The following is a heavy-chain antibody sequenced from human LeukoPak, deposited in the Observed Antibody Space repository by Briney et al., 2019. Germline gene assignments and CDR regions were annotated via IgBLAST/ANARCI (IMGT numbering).Heavy chain of an antibody. J-gene: IGHJ4*02. D-gene: IGHD4-23*01. V-gene: IGHV3-7*01. CDR3: ARDGESTVVYDY. CDR1: ALTLSSYW. Sequence: PGGSLTLPCAPSALTLSSYWMRWVRQAPGEGREGLANIKQGGSEKYYVDCVEGRFTIYRDNAKNSLYLHMNSLRAEDTDVYSCARDGESTVVYDYWGQGTLVTVSS. CDR2: IKQGGSEK.